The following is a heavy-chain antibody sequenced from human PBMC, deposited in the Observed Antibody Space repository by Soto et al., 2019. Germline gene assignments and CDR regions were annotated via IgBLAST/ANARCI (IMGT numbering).Heavy chain of an antibody. CDR1: GFTFSSYS. V-gene: IGHV3-48*01. CDR2: IFATSTTI. Sequence: PGGSLRLSCVASGFTFSSYSMVWVRQAPGKGLEWISYIFATSTTIYYADSVKGRFTISRDNSKNTLYLQMNSLRAEDTAVYFCARDKEEYYHIRGYYPYYFDYWGRGTVVPVPS. J-gene: IGHJ4*02. D-gene: IGHD3-22*01. CDR3: ARDKEEYYHIRGYYPYYFDY.